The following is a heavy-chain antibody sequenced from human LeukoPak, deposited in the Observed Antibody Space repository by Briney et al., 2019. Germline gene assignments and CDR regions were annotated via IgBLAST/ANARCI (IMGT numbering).Heavy chain of an antibody. J-gene: IGHJ4*02. CDR2: IRYDGSNK. Sequence: GGSLRLSCAASGFTFSSYGKHWVGKAPGEGLEWVSFIRYDGSNKYYADSVKGRFTISRDNSKNTLYLQMNSLRAEDTAVYYCATQRPGNSSFTFDYWGQGTLVTVSS. V-gene: IGHV3-30*02. CDR3: ATQRPGNSSFTFDY. D-gene: IGHD6-13*01. CDR1: GFTFSSYG.